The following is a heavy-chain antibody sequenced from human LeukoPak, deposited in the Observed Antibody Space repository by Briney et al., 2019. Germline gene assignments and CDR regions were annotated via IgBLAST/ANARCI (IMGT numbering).Heavy chain of an antibody. CDR3: ARHASNYAGMDV. V-gene: IGHV5-51*01. CDR1: GYSFTHNW. CDR2: IFPGGSDV. Sequence: GESLKISCKASGYSFTHNWIAWVRQMPGKGLECMGIIFPGGSDVRYSPSFQGQVTISVDQSISTANLQWSSLRASDTAIYFCARHASNYAGMDVWGQGTTVTVSS. J-gene: IGHJ6*02.